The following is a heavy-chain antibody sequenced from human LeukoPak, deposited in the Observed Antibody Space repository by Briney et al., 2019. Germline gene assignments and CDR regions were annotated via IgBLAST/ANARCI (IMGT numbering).Heavy chain of an antibody. Sequence: EASVKVSCKASGYTFTNYGISWVRQAPGQGLEWIGWTSGSNGNTNYVRNFQVRATMTTDRSTSTAYTELRSLRFADTAVYYCARKNFVTSRSPDGAFDIWGQGTMVTVSS. CDR3: ARKNFVTSRSPDGAFDI. CDR2: TSGSNGNT. CDR1: GYTFTNYG. J-gene: IGHJ3*02. D-gene: IGHD3-9*01. V-gene: IGHV1-18*01.